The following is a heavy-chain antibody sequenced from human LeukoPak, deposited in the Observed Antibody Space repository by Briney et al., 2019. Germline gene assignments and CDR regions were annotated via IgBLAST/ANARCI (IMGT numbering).Heavy chain of an antibody. CDR2: IRYDGSNK. J-gene: IGHJ4*02. CDR3: ARGGDYGVKIDF. D-gene: IGHD3-16*01. CDR1: GFTFSSYG. V-gene: IGHV3-30*02. Sequence: GGSLRLSCAASGFTFSSYGMHWVRQAPGKGLEWVAFIRYDGSNKYYADSVKGRFTISRDNSKTTVYLLMNSLTAEDTAFYFCARGGDYGVKIDFWGQGTLVTVSS.